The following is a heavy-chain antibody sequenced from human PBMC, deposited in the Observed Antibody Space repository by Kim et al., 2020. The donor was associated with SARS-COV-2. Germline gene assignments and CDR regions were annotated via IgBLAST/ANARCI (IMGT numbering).Heavy chain of an antibody. J-gene: IGHJ4*02. D-gene: IGHD3-10*01. Sequence: NPSLKLRVAIAVHTSKNQFSLKLSSVTAADTALYYCARNYGYGSGSFYSYWGQGILVTVSS. V-gene: IGHV4-30-2*04. CDR3: ARNYGYGSGSFYSY.